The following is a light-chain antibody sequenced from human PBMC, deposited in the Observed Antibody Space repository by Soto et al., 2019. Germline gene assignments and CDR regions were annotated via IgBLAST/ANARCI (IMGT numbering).Light chain of an antibody. CDR3: QQYGSSLGYT. J-gene: IGKJ2*01. CDR2: GAS. Sequence: EIVLTQSPGTLSLSPGERATLSCRASQSVSSSYLAWYQQKPGQAPRLLIYGASSRATGIPDRFSGSGSGTDFTLTISRLEPDDFAVYYCQQYGSSLGYTFGQGTKLEIK. V-gene: IGKV3-20*01. CDR1: QSVSSSY.